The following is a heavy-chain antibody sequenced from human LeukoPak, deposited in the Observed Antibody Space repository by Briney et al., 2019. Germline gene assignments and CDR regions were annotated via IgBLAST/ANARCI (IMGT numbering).Heavy chain of an antibody. Sequence: SETLSLTCTVSGGSISSSSYYWGWIRQPPGKGLEWIGSIYYSGSTYYNPSLKSRVTISVDTSKNQFSLKLSSVTAADTAVYYCAREGHCSSTSCIDYWGQGTLVTVSS. D-gene: IGHD2-2*01. CDR2: IYYSGST. V-gene: IGHV4-39*07. J-gene: IGHJ4*02. CDR1: GGSISSSSYY. CDR3: AREGHCSSTSCIDY.